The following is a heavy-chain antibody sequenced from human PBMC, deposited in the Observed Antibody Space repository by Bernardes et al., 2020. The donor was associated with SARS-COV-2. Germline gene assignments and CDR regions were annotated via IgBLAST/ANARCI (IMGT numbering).Heavy chain of an antibody. Sequence: GGSLRLSCAASGFTFSDYYMTWIRQAPGKGLEWVAYISSNSGHTNYADSVKGRFTISRDFSKNTLFLQMNSLRDEDAAVYYCARDKDVSTGYPSHYFDSWGQGTRVTVSS. V-gene: IGHV3-11*06. CDR3: ARDKDVSTGYPSHYFDS. D-gene: IGHD3-9*01. J-gene: IGHJ4*02. CDR1: GFTFSDYY. CDR2: ISSNSGHT.